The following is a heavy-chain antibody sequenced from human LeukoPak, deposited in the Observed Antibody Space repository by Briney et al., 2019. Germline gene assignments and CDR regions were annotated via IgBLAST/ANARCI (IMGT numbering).Heavy chain of an antibody. J-gene: IGHJ4*02. Sequence: GGSLRLSCTVSGFPFSSDWMHWVRQAPGKGLVWVSRLSTDGSTTSYADSVKGRFTISRDNAKNTLYLQMNSPRAEDTAIYYCSRVGTGTTRDYWGQGTLVTVSS. CDR3: SRVGTGTTRDY. V-gene: IGHV3-74*01. D-gene: IGHD1-14*01. CDR2: LSTDGSTT. CDR1: GFPFSSDW.